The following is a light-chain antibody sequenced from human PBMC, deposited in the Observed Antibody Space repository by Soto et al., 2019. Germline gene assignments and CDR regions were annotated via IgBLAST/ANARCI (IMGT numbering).Light chain of an antibody. CDR2: EVS. CDR1: SSDVGGYNY. CDR3: NSYTSKSTGV. J-gene: IGLJ1*01. Sequence: QSALTQPASVSGSPGQSITISCTGTSSDVGGYNYVSWYQQHPGKAPKLIIYEVSNRPSGVSNRFSGSKSGNTASLTISGLQAEDEADYYCNSYTSKSTGVFGPGTKLNVL. V-gene: IGLV2-14*01.